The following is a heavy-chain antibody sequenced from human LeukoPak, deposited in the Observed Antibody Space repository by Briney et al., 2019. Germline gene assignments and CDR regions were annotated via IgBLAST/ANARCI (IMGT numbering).Heavy chain of an antibody. CDR2: IWYDGSNK. Sequence: PGRSLRLSCAASGFTFSSYGMHWVRQAPGKGLEWVEVIWYDGSNKYYADSVKGRFTISRDNSKNTLYLQMNSLRAEDTAVYYCAPLWFGELLSLDYWGQGTLVTVSS. V-gene: IGHV3-33*01. D-gene: IGHD3-10*01. J-gene: IGHJ4*02. CDR3: APLWFGELLSLDY. CDR1: GFTFSSYG.